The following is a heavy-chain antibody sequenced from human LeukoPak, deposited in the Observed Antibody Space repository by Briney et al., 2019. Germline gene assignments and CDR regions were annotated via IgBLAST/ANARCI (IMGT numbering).Heavy chain of an antibody. CDR3: ARDKRVAVAGTYIYYYYMDV. CDR1: GGSISSYY. Sequence: SETLSLACTVSGGSISSYYWSWIRQPAGKGLEWIGRIYISGSGSTNYNPSLKSRVTMSVDTSKNQFSLKLSSVTAADTAVYYCARDKRVAVAGTYIYYYYMDVWGNGTTVTISS. V-gene: IGHV4-4*07. CDR2: IYISGSGST. D-gene: IGHD6-19*01. J-gene: IGHJ6*03.